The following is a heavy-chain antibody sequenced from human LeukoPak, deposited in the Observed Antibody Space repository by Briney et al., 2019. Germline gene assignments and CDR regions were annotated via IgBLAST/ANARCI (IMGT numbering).Heavy chain of an antibody. CDR3: ARDRGKTLHLDL. Sequence: SETLSLTCTVSGGSISSYYWSWIRQPPGKGLEWIGYIYYSGSTNYNPSLKSRVTMSLDTSENQSSLKLSSVTAADTAVYYCARDRGKTLHLDLWGRGTLVTVS. CDR2: IYYSGST. J-gene: IGHJ2*01. V-gene: IGHV4-59*12. CDR1: GGSISSYY. D-gene: IGHD3-10*01.